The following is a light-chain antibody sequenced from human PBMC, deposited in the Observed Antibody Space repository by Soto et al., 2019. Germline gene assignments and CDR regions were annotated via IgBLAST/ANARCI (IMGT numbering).Light chain of an antibody. V-gene: IGKV1-33*01. CDR2: DAS. CDR3: QHLHSLPIT. Sequence: DIQMTQSPSSLSASVGDRVTITCQASQYIANYLNWYQHKPGKAPKLLIHDASILETGVPSRFTGSGSGTDFTFNIRSLQPEDVATYYCQHLHSLPITFGTGTKVDIK. J-gene: IGKJ3*01. CDR1: QYIANY.